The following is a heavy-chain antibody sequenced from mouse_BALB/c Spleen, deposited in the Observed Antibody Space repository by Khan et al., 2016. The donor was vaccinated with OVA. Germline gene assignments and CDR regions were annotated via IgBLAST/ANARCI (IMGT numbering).Heavy chain of an antibody. V-gene: IGHV14-1*02. CDR1: GFNIKDYY. CDR2: IDPENGNT. D-gene: IGHD2-3*01. Sequence: VQLQQSGAELVRPGALVKLSCKASGFNIKDYYIHWVKQRPEQGLEWIGWIDPENGNTIYDPKFQGKANITADTSSNTAYLHFSSLTSEDPAVYYCARAGYSPWFAYWGQGTLVTVSA. J-gene: IGHJ3*01. CDR3: ARAGYSPWFAY.